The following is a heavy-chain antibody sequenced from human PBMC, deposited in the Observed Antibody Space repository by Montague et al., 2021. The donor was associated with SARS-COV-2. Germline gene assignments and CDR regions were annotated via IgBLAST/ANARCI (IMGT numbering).Heavy chain of an antibody. CDR2: IYYSGST. V-gene: IGHV4-39*07. CDR1: GGSISSSSYY. CDR3: ASQVPDFWSGIDY. Sequence: SETLSLTCTVSGGSISSSSYYWGWIRQPPGKGLEWIRSIYYSGSTYYNPSLKSRVTISVDTSKNQFSLKLSSVTAADTAVYYCASQVPDFWSGIDYWGQGTLVTVSS. J-gene: IGHJ4*02. D-gene: IGHD3-3*01.